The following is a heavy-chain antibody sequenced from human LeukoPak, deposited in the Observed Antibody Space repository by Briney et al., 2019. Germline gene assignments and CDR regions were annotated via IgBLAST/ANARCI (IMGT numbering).Heavy chain of an antibody. D-gene: IGHD2-15*01. CDR2: IKQDGSEK. Sequence: PGGSLRLPCAASGFTFSSYWMSWVRQAPGKGLEWVANIKQDGSEKYYVDSVKGRFTISRDNAKNSLYLQMNSLRAEDTAVYYCARVDVHDCSGGSCYPDPFDYWGQGTLVTVSS. CDR1: GFTFSSYW. J-gene: IGHJ4*02. V-gene: IGHV3-7*01. CDR3: ARVDVHDCSGGSCYPDPFDY.